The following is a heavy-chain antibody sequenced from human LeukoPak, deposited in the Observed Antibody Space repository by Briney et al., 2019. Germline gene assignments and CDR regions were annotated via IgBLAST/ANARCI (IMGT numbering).Heavy chain of an antibody. Sequence: PVRSLRLSCATSGFTFSSYGMHWVRQAPGKGLEWVAVIWYDGSNKYYADSVKGRFTISGDNSKNTLYLQMNSLRAEDTAVYYCAKSAQYYYYYYMDVWGKGTTVTVSS. CDR1: GFTFSSYG. CDR3: AKSAQYYYYYYMDV. V-gene: IGHV3-33*06. J-gene: IGHJ6*03. CDR2: IWYDGSNK.